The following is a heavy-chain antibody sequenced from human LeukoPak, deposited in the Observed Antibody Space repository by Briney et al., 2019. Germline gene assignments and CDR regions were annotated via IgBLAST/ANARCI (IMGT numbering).Heavy chain of an antibody. CDR2: XXXXXXXA. Sequence: GXXXEWMGGXXXXXXXANYAQKFQGRVTITADESTSTAYMELSSLRSEDTAVYYCASTPYCSSTSCSKRDYYGMDVWGKGTTVTVSS. CDR3: ASTPYCSSTSCSKRDYYGMDV. D-gene: IGHD2-2*01. J-gene: IGHJ6*04. V-gene: IGHV1-69*01.